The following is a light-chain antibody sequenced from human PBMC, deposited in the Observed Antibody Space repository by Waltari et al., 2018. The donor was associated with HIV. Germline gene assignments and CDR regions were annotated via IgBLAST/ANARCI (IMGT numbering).Light chain of an antibody. Sequence: QSVLAQPPSVSGAPGQRVTISCPGSSSNIGADYNVYWYQHLPGTAPKPPIYGNRKRPSGAPNRFSGSKSDTSASLAITGLQAEDEAEYYCQCYDRSLSAWVFGGGTRLNVL. CDR3: QCYDRSLSAWV. CDR1: SSNIGADYN. J-gene: IGLJ3*02. V-gene: IGLV1-40*01. CDR2: GNR.